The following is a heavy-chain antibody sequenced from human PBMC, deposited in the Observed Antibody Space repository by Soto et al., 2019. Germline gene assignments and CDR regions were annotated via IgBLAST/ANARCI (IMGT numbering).Heavy chain of an antibody. CDR1: GFTVSSNY. D-gene: IGHD2-21*02. V-gene: IGHV3-53*01. CDR2: IYSGGST. J-gene: IGHJ4*02. CDR3: ARTRTAFYRYYFDS. Sequence: GGSLRLSCAASGFTVSSNYMSWVRQAPGKGLEWVSVIYSGGSTYYTDSVEGRFTISKDCSKNTVSLQMTGLRVDDTAVYYCARTRTAFYRYYFDSWGQGALVTVSS.